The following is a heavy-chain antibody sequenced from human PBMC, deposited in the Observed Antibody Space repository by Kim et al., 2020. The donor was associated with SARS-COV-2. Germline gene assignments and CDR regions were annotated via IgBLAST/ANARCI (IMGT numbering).Heavy chain of an antibody. CDR2: INHDEST. CDR3: ARCQGRDFDY. CDR1: GGSFSGYY. J-gene: IGHJ4*02. V-gene: IGHV4-34*01. Sequence: SETLSLTCAVYGGSFSGYYWSWIRQPPVKGLEWIGDINHDESTNYNPSLKSRVTISVDTSKNQFSLKLLSVTAADTAVYYCARCQGRDFDYWSQGTLVTVSS.